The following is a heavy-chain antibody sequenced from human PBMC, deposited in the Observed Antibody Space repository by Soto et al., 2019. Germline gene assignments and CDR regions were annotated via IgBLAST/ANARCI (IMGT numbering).Heavy chain of an antibody. Sequence: PGGSLRLSCAASGFTFSNYGMHWVRQAPGRWLEWVTVISYDGSKEYYGDSVEGRLTISRDNSKNTLYLQMNSLRPEDTAVYYCAQLAYFYDRDGHVENYYRVDVWGQGTSVTVSS. J-gene: IGHJ6*02. V-gene: IGHV3-30*18. CDR3: AQLAYFYDRDGHVENYYRVDV. CDR2: ISYDGSKE. CDR1: GFTFSNYG. D-gene: IGHD3-22*01.